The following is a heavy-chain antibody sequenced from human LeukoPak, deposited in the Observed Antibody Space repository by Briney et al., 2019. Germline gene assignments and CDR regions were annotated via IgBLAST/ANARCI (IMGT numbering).Heavy chain of an antibody. Sequence: ASVKVSCKASGYTFTGYYMHWVRQAPGQGLEWMGWINPNSGGTNYAQKFQGRVTMTRDTSISTAYMELSRLRSEDTAVYYCARGRVPNWNDAGFDYWGQGTLVTVSS. V-gene: IGHV1-2*02. D-gene: IGHD1-20*01. J-gene: IGHJ4*02. CDR2: INPNSGGT. CDR1: GYTFTGYY. CDR3: ARGRVPNWNDAGFDY.